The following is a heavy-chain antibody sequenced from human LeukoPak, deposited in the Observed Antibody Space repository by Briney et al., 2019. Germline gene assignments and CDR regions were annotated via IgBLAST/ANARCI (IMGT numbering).Heavy chain of an antibody. CDR2: ISSSGDTI. V-gene: IGHV3-11*01. D-gene: IGHD2-15*01. CDR3: AREKLLIRNSYYYGLDV. J-gene: IGHJ6*02. CDR1: GFTFSDYY. Sequence: GGSLRLSCAASGFTFSDYYMSWIRQTPGKGLEWVPYISSSGDTIYYADSVKGRFTISRDNAKNSLFLQMNSLSAEDTAVYYCAREKLLIRNSYYYGLDVWGQGTTVTVSS.